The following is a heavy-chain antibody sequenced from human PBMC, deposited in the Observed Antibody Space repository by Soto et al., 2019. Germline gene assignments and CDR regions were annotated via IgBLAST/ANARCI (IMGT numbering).Heavy chain of an antibody. CDR3: ARGTVRDHDFGDH. CDR1: GFTFSTYW. J-gene: IGHJ4*02. CDR2: MSSDGSST. D-gene: IGHD4-17*01. V-gene: IGHV3-74*01. Sequence: EVQLVESGGDLVQPGGSLRLSCAASGFTFSTYWMHWVRQVPGKGPEWVSRMSSDGSSTAYAYYVRGRFIISRDNAKNTLYLQMNSLRVDDTAVYYCARGTVRDHDFGDHWGLGTLVAVSS.